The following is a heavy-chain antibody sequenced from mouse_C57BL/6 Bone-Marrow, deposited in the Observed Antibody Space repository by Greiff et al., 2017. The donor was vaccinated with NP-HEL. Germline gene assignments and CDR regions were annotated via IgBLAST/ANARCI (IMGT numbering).Heavy chain of an antibody. V-gene: IGHV1-81*01. CDR3: ARRPLYDYDGEMDY. D-gene: IGHD2-4*01. J-gene: IGHJ4*01. CDR2: IYPRSGNT. CDR1: GYTFTSYG. Sequence: QVQLQQSGAELARPGASVKLSCTASGYTFTSYGISWVKQRPGQGLEWIGEIYPRSGNTYYNEKFKGKATLTADKSSSTAYMELRSLTSEDSAVYFWARRPLYDYDGEMDYWGQGTSVTVSS.